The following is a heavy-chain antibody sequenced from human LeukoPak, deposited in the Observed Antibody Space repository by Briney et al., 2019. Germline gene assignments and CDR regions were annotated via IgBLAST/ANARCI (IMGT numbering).Heavy chain of an antibody. CDR1: GGSFSGYY. CDR3: ARLGALYGSGSYYLHDAFDI. CDR2: INHSGST. D-gene: IGHD3-10*01. V-gene: IGHV4-34*01. J-gene: IGHJ3*02. Sequence: SETLSLTCAVYGGSFSGYYWGWIRQPPGKGLEWIGEINHSGSTNYNPSLKSRVTISVDTSKNQFSLKLSSVTAADTAVYYCARLGALYGSGSYYLHDAFDIWGQGTMVTVSS.